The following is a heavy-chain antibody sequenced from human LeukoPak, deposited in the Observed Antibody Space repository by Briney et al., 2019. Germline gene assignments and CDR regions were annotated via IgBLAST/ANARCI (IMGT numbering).Heavy chain of an antibody. CDR3: ARDPTREVAVAAAFDY. CDR1: GFNFSNYA. Sequence: GGSLRPSCAASGFNFSNYAMHWVRQAPGKGLEWVAVISYDGSNKYYTDSVKGRFTISRDNSKNTLYLQVSSLTTEDTAVYFCARDPTREVAVAAAFDYWGQGTLVTVSS. V-gene: IGHV3-30-3*01. CDR2: ISYDGSNK. J-gene: IGHJ4*02. D-gene: IGHD6-19*01.